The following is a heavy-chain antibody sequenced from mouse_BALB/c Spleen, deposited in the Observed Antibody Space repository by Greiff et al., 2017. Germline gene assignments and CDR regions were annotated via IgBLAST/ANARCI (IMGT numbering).Heavy chain of an antibody. V-gene: IGHV7-3*02. CDR2: IRNKANGYTT. CDR3: ARDDYDRGDYYAMDY. CDR1: GFTFTDYY. J-gene: IGHJ4*01. Sequence: EVQLVESGGGLVQPGGSLRLSCATSGFTFTDYYMSWVRQPPGKALEWLGFIRNKANGYTTEYSASVKGRFTISRDNSQSILYLQMNTLRAEDSATYYCARDDYDRGDYYAMDYWGQGTSVTVSS. D-gene: IGHD2-4*01.